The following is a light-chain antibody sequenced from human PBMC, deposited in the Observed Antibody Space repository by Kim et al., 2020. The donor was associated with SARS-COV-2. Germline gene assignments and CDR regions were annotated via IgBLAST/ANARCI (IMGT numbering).Light chain of an antibody. CDR2: QDE. V-gene: IGLV3-1*01. CDR1: RLGNKY. CDR3: QVWESTTTV. J-gene: IGLJ2*01. Sequence: SYELTQPPSVSVSPGQTASITCSGDRLGNKYVCWYQKKPGQSPVVVMYQDERRPSGIPERFSGSNSGNTATLTISGPQAMDAADYYCQVWESTTTVFGG.